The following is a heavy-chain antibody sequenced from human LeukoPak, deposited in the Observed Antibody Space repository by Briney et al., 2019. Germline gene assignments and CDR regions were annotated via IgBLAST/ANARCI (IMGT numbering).Heavy chain of an antibody. CDR3: AKDRSSSSSFRFDP. V-gene: IGHV3-23*01. D-gene: IGHD6-6*01. CDR1: GFTFSSYA. Sequence: EVSLRLSCAASGFTFSSYAMSWVRQAPGKGLEWVSAISGSGGSTYYAASVKGRFTISRDNSKNTLYLQMTSLRAEDTAVYYCAKDRSSSSSFRFDPWGQGTLVTVSS. J-gene: IGHJ5*02. CDR2: ISGSGGST.